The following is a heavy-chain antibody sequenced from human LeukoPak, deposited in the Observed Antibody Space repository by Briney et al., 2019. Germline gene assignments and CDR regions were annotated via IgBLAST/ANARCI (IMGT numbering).Heavy chain of an antibody. V-gene: IGHV4-59*08. CDR2: IYYSGST. D-gene: IGHD6-13*01. CDR3: ASLPILYSSSWYGDYYYGMDV. CDR1: GGSISSYY. J-gene: IGHJ6*02. Sequence: SETLSLTCTVSGGSISSYYWSWIRQPPGKGLEWIGYIYYSGSTNYNPSLKSRVTISVDTSKNQFSLKLSSVTAADTAVYYCASLPILYSSSWYGDYYYGMDVWGQGTTVTVSS.